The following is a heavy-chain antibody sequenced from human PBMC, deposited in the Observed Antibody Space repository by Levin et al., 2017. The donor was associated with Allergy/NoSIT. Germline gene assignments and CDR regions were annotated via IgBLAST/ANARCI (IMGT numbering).Heavy chain of an antibody. CDR2: IYYSGST. CDR1: GGSISSSSYY. D-gene: IGHD6-6*01. Sequence: SQTLSLTCTVSGGSISSSSYYWGWIRQPPGKGLELIGNIYYSGSTYYNPSLKSRVTISVDTSKNQFSLKLTSVTAADTAVYYCARQSIAEGGFDYWGQGTLVTVSS. CDR3: ARQSIAEGGFDY. J-gene: IGHJ4*02. V-gene: IGHV4-39*01.